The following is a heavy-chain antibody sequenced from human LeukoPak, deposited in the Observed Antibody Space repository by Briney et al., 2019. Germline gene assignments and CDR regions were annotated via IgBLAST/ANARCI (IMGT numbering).Heavy chain of an antibody. CDR1: GFTFSSYA. D-gene: IGHD2-15*01. CDR2: ISGSDGST. V-gene: IGHV3-23*01. CDR3: AKSKVVAATMGRFDY. Sequence: GGSLRLSCAASGFTFSSYAMNWVRQAPGKGLEWVSTISGSDGSTYYADSVKGRFTISRDNSKNTLYLQMNSLRAEDTAVYYCAKSKVVAATMGRFDYWGQGTLVTVSS. J-gene: IGHJ4*02.